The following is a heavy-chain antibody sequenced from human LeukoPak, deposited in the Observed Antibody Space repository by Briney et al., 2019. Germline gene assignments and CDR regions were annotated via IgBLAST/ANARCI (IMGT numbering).Heavy chain of an antibody. Sequence: SVKVSCKASGGTFSSYAISWVRQAPGEGLEWMGGITPIFGTANYAQKFQGRVTITADESTSTAYMELSSLRSEDTAVYYCAREMRFGELYYYYYGMDVWGKGTTVTVSS. CDR3: AREMRFGELYYYYYGMDV. CDR2: ITPIFGTA. V-gene: IGHV1-69*01. CDR1: GGTFSSYA. D-gene: IGHD3-10*01. J-gene: IGHJ6*04.